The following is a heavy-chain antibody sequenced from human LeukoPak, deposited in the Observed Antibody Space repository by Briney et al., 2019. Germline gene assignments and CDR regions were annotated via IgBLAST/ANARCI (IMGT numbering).Heavy chain of an antibody. D-gene: IGHD2-2*01. J-gene: IGHJ4*02. V-gene: IGHV4-34*01. CDR1: GESFSDHY. CDR2: STHTGST. Sequence: SGTLSLTCAVYGESFSDHYWTWIRQTPGKGLEWIGESTHTGSTNYNPSLKSRVTISVDTSKNQFSLKLTSVTDADTALYHCARGRTGAAALDFWGPGTLVTVSS. CDR3: ARGRTGAAALDF.